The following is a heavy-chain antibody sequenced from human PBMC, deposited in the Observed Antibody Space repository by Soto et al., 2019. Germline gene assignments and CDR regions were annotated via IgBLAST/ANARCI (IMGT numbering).Heavy chain of an antibody. CDR3: ARATYYDSSGYREFDY. CDR1: GYTFTGYY. J-gene: IGHJ4*02. Sequence: GASVKVSCKASGYTFTGYYMHWVRQAPGQGLEWMGWINPNSGGTNYAQKFQGWVTMTRDTSISTAYMELSRLRSDDTAVYYCARATYYDSSGYREFDYCRQGNLVTASS. D-gene: IGHD3-22*01. V-gene: IGHV1-2*04. CDR2: INPNSGGT.